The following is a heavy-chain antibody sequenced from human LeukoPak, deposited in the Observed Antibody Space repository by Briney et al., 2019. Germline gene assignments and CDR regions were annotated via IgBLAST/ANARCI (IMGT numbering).Heavy chain of an antibody. CDR3: ARGKAAGRNWFDP. J-gene: IGHJ5*02. D-gene: IGHD6-13*01. V-gene: IGHV4-31*03. Sequence: SETLSLTCTVSGGSISSGGYYWSWIRQHPGKGLEWIGYIYYSGSTYYNPSLKSRVTISVDTSKNQFPLKLSSVTAADTAVYYCARGKAAGRNWFDPWGQGTLVTVSS. CDR2: IYYSGST. CDR1: GGSISSGGYY.